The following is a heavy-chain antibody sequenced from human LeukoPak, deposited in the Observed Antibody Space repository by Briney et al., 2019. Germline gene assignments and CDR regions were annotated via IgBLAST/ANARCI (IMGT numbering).Heavy chain of an antibody. J-gene: IGHJ4*02. D-gene: IGHD2-2*01. Sequence: GGSLRLSCAASGFTFNSYWMSWVRQAPGKGLEWVADINQDGSENYYLDSVKGRFTISRDNAKNSLYLQMNSLRAEDTAVYYCARGPLGYCSVTSCSFDSWGQGTLVTVSS. CDR3: ARGPLGYCSVTSCSFDS. CDR1: GFTFNSYW. CDR2: INQDGSEN. V-gene: IGHV3-7*01.